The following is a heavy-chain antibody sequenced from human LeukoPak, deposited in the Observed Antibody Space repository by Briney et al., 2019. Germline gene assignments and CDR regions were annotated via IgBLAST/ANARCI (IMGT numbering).Heavy chain of an antibody. CDR3: AKDAETYYDILTGYYNHFDY. CDR1: GFTFSEYG. Sequence: GGSLRLSCAASGFTFSEYGMSWVRQAPGKGLEWVSVISFSGAITYYADSVKGRFTISRDNSKNTLYLQMNSLRAEDTAVYYCAKDAETYYDILTGYYNHFDYWGQGTLVTVSS. J-gene: IGHJ4*02. V-gene: IGHV3-23*01. D-gene: IGHD3-9*01. CDR2: ISFSGAIT.